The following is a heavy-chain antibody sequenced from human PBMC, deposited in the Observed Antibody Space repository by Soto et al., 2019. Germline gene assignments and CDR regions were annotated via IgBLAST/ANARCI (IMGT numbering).Heavy chain of an antibody. V-gene: IGHV3-7*01. D-gene: IGHD6-6*01. Sequence: EVQLVESGGGLVQPGGSLRLSCAASGFTFSSYWMRWFRQAPGKGLEWVANIKQDGSEENYVDSVKGRLTISRDNSMSAMYLQMYSLRVEATAVYYCARAIAARQWGKGTTVSVSS. CDR2: IKQDGSEE. CDR1: GFTFSSYW. CDR3: ARAIAARQ. J-gene: IGHJ6*04.